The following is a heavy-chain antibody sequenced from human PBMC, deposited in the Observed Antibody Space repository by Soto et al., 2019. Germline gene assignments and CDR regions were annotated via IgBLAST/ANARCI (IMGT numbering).Heavy chain of an antibody. CDR2: INPNSGGT. Sequence: ASVKVSCKTSGYTFTGYYLHWVRQAPGQGLEWMGWINPNSGGTNYAQKFQGWVTMTRDTSISTAYMELSRLRSGDTAVYYCARDFGGYDGGYYYYAMDVWGLGTTVTVSS. J-gene: IGHJ6*02. CDR1: GYTFTGYY. V-gene: IGHV1-2*04. D-gene: IGHD5-12*01. CDR3: ARDFGGYDGGYYYYAMDV.